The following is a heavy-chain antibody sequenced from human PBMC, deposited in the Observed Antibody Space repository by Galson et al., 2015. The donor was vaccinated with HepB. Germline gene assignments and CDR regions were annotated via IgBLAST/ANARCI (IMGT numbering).Heavy chain of an antibody. Sequence: SVKVSCKASGGTFSSYAISWVRQAPGQGLEWMGGIIPIFGTANYAQKFQGRVTITADESTSTAYMELSSLRSEDTAVYYCARQGDPTGTSYYYYGMDVWGQGTTVTVSS. J-gene: IGHJ6*02. D-gene: IGHD1/OR15-1a*01. CDR3: ARQGDPTGTSYYYYGMDV. CDR1: GGTFSSYA. V-gene: IGHV1-69*13. CDR2: IIPIFGTA.